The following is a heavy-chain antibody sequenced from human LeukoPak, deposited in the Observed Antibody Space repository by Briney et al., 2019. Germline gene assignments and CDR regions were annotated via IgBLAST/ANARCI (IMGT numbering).Heavy chain of an antibody. CDR2: ISHSSSNV. J-gene: IGHJ4*02. D-gene: IGHD5-18*01. CDR3: ARDQRKYSHGQLDY. CDR1: GFTFSSYV. V-gene: IGHV3-48*03. Sequence: GGSLRLSCVASGFTFSSYVMTWVSQAQGKGLEYISYISHSSSNVYFADSVKGRFTISRDNAKNSLYLQMDSLRAEDTAVYYCARDQRKYSHGQLDYWGQGILVTVSA.